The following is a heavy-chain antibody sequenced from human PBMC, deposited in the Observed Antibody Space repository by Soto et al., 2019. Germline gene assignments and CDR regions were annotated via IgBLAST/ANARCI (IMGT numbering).Heavy chain of an antibody. Sequence: PGGSLRLSCAASGFTFSSYSMNWVRQAPGKGLEWVSYISSSSSTIYYADSVKGRFTISRDNAMNSLYLQMNSLRAEDTAVYYCARHPERIAEIGWFDPWGQGTLVTVSS. CDR1: GFTFSSYS. V-gene: IGHV3-48*01. CDR2: ISSSSSTI. CDR3: ARHPERIAEIGWFDP. J-gene: IGHJ5*02. D-gene: IGHD6-13*01.